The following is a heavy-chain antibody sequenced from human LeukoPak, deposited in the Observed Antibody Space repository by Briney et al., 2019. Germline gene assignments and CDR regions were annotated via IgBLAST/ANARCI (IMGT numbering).Heavy chain of an antibody. V-gene: IGHV1-2*06. J-gene: IGHJ4*02. CDR1: GYTFTGYY. D-gene: IGHD3-16*02. CDR3: ARAHYDYVWGSYRSSYFDY. Sequence: ASVKVSCKASGYTFTGYYMHWVRQAPGQGLEWMGRINPNSGGTNYAQELQGRVTMTRDTSISTAYMELSRLRSDDTAVYYCARAHYDYVWGSYRSSYFDYWGQGTLVTVSS. CDR2: INPNSGGT.